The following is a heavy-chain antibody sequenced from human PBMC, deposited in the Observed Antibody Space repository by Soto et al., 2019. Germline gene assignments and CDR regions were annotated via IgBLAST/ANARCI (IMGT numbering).Heavy chain of an antibody. J-gene: IGHJ5*02. Sequence: SETLSLTCAVYGGSFSGYYWSWIRQPPGKGLEWIGEINHSGSTNYNPSLKSRVTISVDTSKNQFSLKLSSVTAADTAVYYCARGRVVAATRRNWFDPWGQGTLVTVSS. V-gene: IGHV4-34*01. CDR3: ARGRVVAATRRNWFDP. D-gene: IGHD2-15*01. CDR2: INHSGST. CDR1: GGSFSGYY.